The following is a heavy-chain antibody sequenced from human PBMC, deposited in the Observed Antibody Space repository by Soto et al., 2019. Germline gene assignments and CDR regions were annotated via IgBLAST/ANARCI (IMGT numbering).Heavy chain of an antibody. D-gene: IGHD6-13*01. CDR2: MYNSGST. CDR1: GGSISRYY. J-gene: IGHJ4*02. V-gene: IGHV4-59*01. Sequence: SETLSLTCTVSGGSISRYYWSWIRQPPGKGLEWIGYMYNSGSTIYNPSLESRATISVDTSKNQFSLQLNSVTAADTAVYYCVKVRAAGNYFDYRGQGTLVTVSS. CDR3: VKVRAAGNYFDY.